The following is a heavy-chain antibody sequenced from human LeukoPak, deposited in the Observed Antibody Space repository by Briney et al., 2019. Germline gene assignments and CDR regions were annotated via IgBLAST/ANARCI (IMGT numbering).Heavy chain of an antibody. J-gene: IGHJ3*02. V-gene: IGHV4-59*01. CDR1: GGSISSYY. CDR3: ARDLAVAGTIKDAFDI. Sequence: SETLSLTCTVSGGSISSYYWSWIRQPPGKGLEWIGYIYYSGSTNYNPSLKSRVTISVDTSKNQFSLKLSSVTAADTAVYYCARDLAVAGTIKDAFDIWGQGTMVTVSS. CDR2: IYYSGST. D-gene: IGHD6-19*01.